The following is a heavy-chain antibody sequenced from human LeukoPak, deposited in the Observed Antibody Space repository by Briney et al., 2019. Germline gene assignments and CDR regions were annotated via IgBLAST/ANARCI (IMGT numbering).Heavy chain of an antibody. Sequence: SGTLSLTCAVSGGSISSRNWWSWVRQPPGRGLEWIGEINHSGSTNYNPSLKSRVTISVDTSKNQFSLKLSSVTAADTAVYYCAREARYFWSGYHYMDVWGKGTTVTVSS. V-gene: IGHV4-4*02. CDR1: GGSISSRNW. CDR3: AREARYFWSGYHYMDV. J-gene: IGHJ6*03. CDR2: INHSGST. D-gene: IGHD3-3*01.